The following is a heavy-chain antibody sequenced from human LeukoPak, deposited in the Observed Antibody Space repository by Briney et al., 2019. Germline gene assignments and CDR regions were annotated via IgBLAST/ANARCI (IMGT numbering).Heavy chain of an antibody. CDR3: AREVADDYFDY. V-gene: IGHV1-3*01. D-gene: IGHD6-19*01. J-gene: IGHJ4*02. Sequence: ASVKVSCKASGYTFTSYATHWVRQAPRQRLEWMGWINAGNGNTKYSQKFQGRVTITRDTSASTAYMELSSLRSEDTAVYYCAREVADDYFDYWGQGTLVTVSS. CDR1: GYTFTSYA. CDR2: INAGNGNT.